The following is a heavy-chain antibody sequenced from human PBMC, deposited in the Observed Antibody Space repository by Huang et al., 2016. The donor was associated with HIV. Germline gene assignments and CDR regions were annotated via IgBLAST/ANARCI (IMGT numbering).Heavy chain of an antibody. J-gene: IGHJ4*02. CDR2: VDPEIGEI. Sequence: QVQLVQSRAEVKKPGASVKVSCKVSEYTLTELSIHWVRQPPGKGLAWMGGVDPEIGEIIYAQKFQGRVTMTEDTSTETAFMELSGLRPEDTAVYYCATGFDVFFDFWGQGTLVTVSS. D-gene: IGHD3-9*01. V-gene: IGHV1-24*01. CDR1: EYTLTELS. CDR3: ATGFDVFFDF.